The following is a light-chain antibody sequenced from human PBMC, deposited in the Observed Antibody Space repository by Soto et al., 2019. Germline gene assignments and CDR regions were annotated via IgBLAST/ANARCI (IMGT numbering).Light chain of an antibody. CDR1: QNVSTT. Sequence: EIVMTQSPATLSVSPGERVSLSCRASQNVSTTVAWYHQKPGQAPRLLVYGASTMATGIPARFSGTGSGTDFTLTINRLEPEDFAVYCCQQYGSSLSFGQGTKVDIK. V-gene: IGKV3-15*01. CDR2: GAS. CDR3: QQYGSSLS. J-gene: IGKJ1*01.